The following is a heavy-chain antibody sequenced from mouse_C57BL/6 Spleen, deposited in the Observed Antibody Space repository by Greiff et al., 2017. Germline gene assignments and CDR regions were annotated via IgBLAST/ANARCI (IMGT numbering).Heavy chain of an antibody. D-gene: IGHD1-1*01. J-gene: IGHJ2*01. CDR1: GYTFTDYY. CDR3: ERFITTVVAGFDY. CDR2: INPNNGGT. V-gene: IGHV1-26*01. Sequence: VQLQQSGPELVKPGASVKISCKASGYTFTDYYMNWVKQSHGQSLEWIGDINPNNGGTSYNQKFKGKATLTVDKSSSTAYMELRSLTSEDSAVXYCERFITTVVAGFDYWGQGTTLTVSS.